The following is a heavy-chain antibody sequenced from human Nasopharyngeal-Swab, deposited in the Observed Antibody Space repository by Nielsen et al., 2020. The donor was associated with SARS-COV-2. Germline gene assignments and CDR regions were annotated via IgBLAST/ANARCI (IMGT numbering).Heavy chain of an antibody. V-gene: IGHV1-69*04. CDR3: ATLMAGGGSLGNWFDP. J-gene: IGHJ5*02. Sequence: SVKVSCKASGGTFSSYAISWVRQAPGQGLEWMGRIIPILGIANYAQKFQGRVTMTEDTSTDTAYMELSSLRSEDTAVYYCATLMAGGGSLGNWFDPWGQGTLVTVSS. D-gene: IGHD2-15*01. CDR2: IIPILGIA. CDR1: GGTFSSYA.